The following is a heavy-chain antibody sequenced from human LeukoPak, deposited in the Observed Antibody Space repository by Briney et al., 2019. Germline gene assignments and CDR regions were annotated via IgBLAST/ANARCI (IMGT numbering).Heavy chain of an antibody. D-gene: IGHD3-10*01. J-gene: IGHJ4*02. CDR3: ARGLRSYGSGSTFDY. CDR1: GGSFSGYY. CDR2: INHSGST. Sequence: SETLSLTCAVYGGSFSGYYWSWIRQPPGKGLEWIGEINHSGSTNYNPSLKSRVTISVDTSKNRFSLKLSSVTAADTAVYYCARGLRSYGSGSTFDYWGQGTLVTVSS. V-gene: IGHV4-34*01.